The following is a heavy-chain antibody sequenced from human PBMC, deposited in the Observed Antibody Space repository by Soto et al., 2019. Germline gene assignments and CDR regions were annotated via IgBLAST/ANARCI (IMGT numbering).Heavy chain of an antibody. CDR1: GFTFSSYA. V-gene: IGHV3-23*01. CDR2: ISGSGGST. J-gene: IGHJ4*02. D-gene: IGHD2-8*02. Sequence: GGSLRLSCAASGFTFSSYAMSWVRQAPGKGQEWVSAISGSGGSTYYADSVKGRFTISRDNSKNTLYLQMNSLRAEDTAVYYCAKDQEKGTVSLFDYWGQGTLVTVSS. CDR3: AKDQEKGTVSLFDY.